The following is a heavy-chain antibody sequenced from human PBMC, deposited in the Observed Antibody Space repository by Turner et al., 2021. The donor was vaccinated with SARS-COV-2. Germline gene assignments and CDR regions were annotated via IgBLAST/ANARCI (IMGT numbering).Heavy chain of an antibody. CDR2: INDSGST. CDR3: ARAKGPSLYRSYYNPTFFDP. J-gene: IGHJ5*02. D-gene: IGHD1-26*01. Sequence: QVQLQQWGAGLLKTSETLSLPCDVHGGSFSGFYWTWIRQSPGKGLEWIGEINDSGSTTYNPSLKSRLTISVDTSKNQFSLKLTSVTAADTAVYYCARAKGPSLYRSYYNPTFFDPWGQGILVTVSS. V-gene: IGHV4-34*01. CDR1: GGSFSGFY.